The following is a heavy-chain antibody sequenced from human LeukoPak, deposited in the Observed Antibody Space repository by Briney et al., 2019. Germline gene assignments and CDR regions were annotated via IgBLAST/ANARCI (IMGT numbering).Heavy chain of an antibody. V-gene: IGHV4-61*02. J-gene: IGHJ4*02. CDR1: GGSISSGSYY. CDR2: IYTSGST. Sequence: SETLSLTCTVSGGSISSGSYYWSWIRQPAGKGLEWIGRIYTSGSTNYNPSLKSRVTISVDTSKNQFSLKLSSVTAADTAVYYCAREVDDSSGYRYFDYWGQGTLVTVSS. CDR3: AREVDDSSGYRYFDY. D-gene: IGHD3-22*01.